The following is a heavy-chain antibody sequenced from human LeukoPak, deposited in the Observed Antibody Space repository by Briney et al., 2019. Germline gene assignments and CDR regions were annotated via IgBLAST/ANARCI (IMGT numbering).Heavy chain of an antibody. D-gene: IGHD2-21*02. CDR3: ARGGFYCGGDCYVDY. CDR2: INHSGST. Sequence: PSETLSLTCAVYGGSFSTYYWSWIRQPPGKGLEWIGEINHSGSTNYNPSLKSRVTISVDTSKNQFSLKLSSVTAADTAVYYCARGGFYCGGDCYVDYWVQGTLVTVS. J-gene: IGHJ4*02. CDR1: GGSFSTYY. V-gene: IGHV4-34*01.